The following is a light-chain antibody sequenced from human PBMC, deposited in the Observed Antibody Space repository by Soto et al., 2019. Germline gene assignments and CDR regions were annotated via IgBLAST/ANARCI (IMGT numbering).Light chain of an antibody. CDR1: QSISSW. V-gene: IGKV1-5*03. J-gene: IGKJ1*01. Sequence: DIQMTHSPSTLSASVLYIVNITFRASQSISSWLAWYQQTPGKAPKLLIYKASSLESGVPSRFSGSGSGTEFTLTISSLQPDDFATYYCQKSNSYPWKFGQGTKVAI. CDR2: KAS. CDR3: QKSNSYPWK.